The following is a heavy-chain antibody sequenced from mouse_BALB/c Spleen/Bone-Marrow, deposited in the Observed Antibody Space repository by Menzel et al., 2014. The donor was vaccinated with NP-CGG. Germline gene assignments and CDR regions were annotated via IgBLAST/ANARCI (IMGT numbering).Heavy chain of an antibody. V-gene: IGHV14-3*02. Sequence: VQLQQSGAELVKPGASVKLSCTASGFNIKDTYMHWVKQRPEQGLEWIGRIDPANGNTKYDPKFQGKATITADTSSNTAYLQLSSLPSEDTAVYYCALYYYGSSGFAYWGQGTLVTVSA. CDR1: GFNIKDTY. D-gene: IGHD1-1*01. CDR2: IDPANGNT. J-gene: IGHJ3*01. CDR3: ALYYYGSSGFAY.